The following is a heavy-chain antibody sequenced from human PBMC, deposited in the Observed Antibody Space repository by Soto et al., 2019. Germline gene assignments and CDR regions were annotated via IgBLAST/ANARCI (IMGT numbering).Heavy chain of an antibody. J-gene: IGHJ4*02. CDR3: ASGGTTVTRRFDF. V-gene: IGHV1-69*01. CDR2: IIPILDTT. CDR1: GGTSSSYA. D-gene: IGHD4-4*01. Sequence: QVQVVQSGAEVKKPGSSVRVSCKASGGTSSSYAITWMRQAPGQGLEWMGGIIPILDTTDYAQKFQGRVTFTAEEYTSTVYMELSRLTSEDASFYYCASGGTTVTRRFDFWGQGTLVTVSA.